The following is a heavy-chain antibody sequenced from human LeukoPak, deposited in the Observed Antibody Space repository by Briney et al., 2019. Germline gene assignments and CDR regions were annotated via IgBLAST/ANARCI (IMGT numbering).Heavy chain of an antibody. J-gene: IGHJ6*03. CDR2: IYHSGST. V-gene: IGHV4-30-2*01. Sequence: PQTLSLTCTVSGGSISSGGYYWSWIRQPPGKGLEWIGYIYHSGSTYYNPSLKSRVTISVDRSKNQFSLKLSSVTAADTAVYYCARVGPYYYYMDVWGKGTTVTVSS. CDR3: ARVGPYYYYMDV. CDR1: GGSISSGGYY.